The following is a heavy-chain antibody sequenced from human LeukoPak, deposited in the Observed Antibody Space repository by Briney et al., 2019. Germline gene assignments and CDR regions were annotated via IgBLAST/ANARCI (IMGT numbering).Heavy chain of an antibody. J-gene: IGHJ5*02. V-gene: IGHV3-7*01. CDR3: ARDPSRSDWSDP. Sequence: GGSLRLSCAASGFTFSSYWMSWVRQAPGKGLEWVANIKQDGSEKYYVDSVKGRFTISRDNTNNLLYLQMDSLRAEDTAVYYCARDPSRSDWSDPWGRGTLVTVSS. CDR2: IKQDGSEK. CDR1: GFTFSSYW.